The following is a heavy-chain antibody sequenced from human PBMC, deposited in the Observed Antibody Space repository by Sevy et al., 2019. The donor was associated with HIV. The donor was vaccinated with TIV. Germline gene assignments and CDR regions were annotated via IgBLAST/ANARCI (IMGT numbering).Heavy chain of an antibody. J-gene: IGHJ4*02. Sequence: GGSLRLSCAASGFTFTNYAMNWVRQAPGKGLEWVSGISDSGDTTHYAESVKGRFTISRDNSKNTGSLQMSSLRAEDTAIYYCAKRPSTVMFREKGYWGQGTRVTVSS. CDR3: AKRPSTVMFREKGY. V-gene: IGHV3-23*01. D-gene: IGHD3-10*01. CDR2: ISDSGDTT. CDR1: GFTFTNYA.